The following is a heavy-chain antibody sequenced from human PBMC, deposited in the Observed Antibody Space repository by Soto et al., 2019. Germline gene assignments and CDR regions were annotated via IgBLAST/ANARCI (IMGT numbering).Heavy chain of an antibody. CDR3: AKDTYYFDSSGYYVFDS. V-gene: IGHV3-30*18. CDR2: ISYDGGNK. Sequence: QVQLVESGGGVVQPGRSLRLSCAASGFTFSSYGIHWVRQAPGKGLEWVAVISYDGGNKHYADSVQGRFTISRENSENTLYLQMNSLRAEDTAVYYCAKDTYYFDSSGYYVFDSWGQGTLVTVSS. CDR1: GFTFSSYG. J-gene: IGHJ4*02. D-gene: IGHD3-22*01.